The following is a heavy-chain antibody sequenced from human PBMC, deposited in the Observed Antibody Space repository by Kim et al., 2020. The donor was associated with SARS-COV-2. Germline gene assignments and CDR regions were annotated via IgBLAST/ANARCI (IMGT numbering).Heavy chain of an antibody. CDR1: GFSFSSYS. J-gene: IGHJ6*02. CDR3: ASDPATADPVHNYYGMDV. CDR2: ISSSTSYI. V-gene: IGHV3-21*01. Sequence: GGSLRLSCAASGFSFSSYSMNWVRQAPGKGLEWVSSISSSTSYIYYADSVKGRLTISRDNAKNSLYLQMNSLRAEDTAVYYCASDPATADPVHNYYGMDVGGQGTTVTVSS. D-gene: IGHD1-1*01.